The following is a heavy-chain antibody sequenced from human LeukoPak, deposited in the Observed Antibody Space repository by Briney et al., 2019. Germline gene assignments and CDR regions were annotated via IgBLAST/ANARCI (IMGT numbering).Heavy chain of an antibody. Sequence: GGSLRLSCAASGFTFSSYWMSWVRQAPGQGLECVANIKEDGSEEYYVDSVKGRFSISRDNAKNSLYLQMNSLRAKDTAVYYCARDWLAGNPYHAFDLWGKGTMVTVSS. CDR2: IKEDGSEE. D-gene: IGHD3-22*01. CDR1: GFTFSSYW. CDR3: ARDWLAGNPYHAFDL. V-gene: IGHV3-7*01. J-gene: IGHJ3*01.